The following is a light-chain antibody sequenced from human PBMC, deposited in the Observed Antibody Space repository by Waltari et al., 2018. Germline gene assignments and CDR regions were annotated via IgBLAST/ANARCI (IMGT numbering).Light chain of an antibody. V-gene: IGKV4-1*01. CDR3: QQYYSTRLT. CDR2: WAS. Sequence: DIVMTQSPDSLVVSQGERATINCKSSQSVVYSSNTKNYLAWSQQKAGQSPKLLIYWASTRESGVPDRFSGSGSGTDFTLTISSLQAEDVGVYYCQQYYSTRLTFGGGTKVEIK. CDR1: QSVVYSSNTKNY. J-gene: IGKJ4*01.